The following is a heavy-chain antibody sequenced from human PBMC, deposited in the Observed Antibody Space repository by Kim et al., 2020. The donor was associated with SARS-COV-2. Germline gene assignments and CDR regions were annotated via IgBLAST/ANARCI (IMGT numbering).Heavy chain of an antibody. CDR2: IYPGDSDT. J-gene: IGHJ4*02. D-gene: IGHD2-2*02. CDR1: GYSSTSYW. Sequence: GESLKISCKGSGYSSTSYWIGWVRQMPGKGLEWMGIIYPGDSDTRYSPSFQGQVTISADKSISTAYLQWSSLKASDTAMYYCARLVGYCSSTSCYKGGHFDYWGQGTLVTVSS. V-gene: IGHV5-51*01. CDR3: ARLVGYCSSTSCYKGGHFDY.